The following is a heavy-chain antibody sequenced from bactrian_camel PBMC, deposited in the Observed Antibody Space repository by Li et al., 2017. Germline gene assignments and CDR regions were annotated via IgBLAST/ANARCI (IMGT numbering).Heavy chain of an antibody. Sequence: DVQLVESGGGSVQAGGSLRLSCTASEFRFDDSDWGWYRQGAGKKCEVVSRKQSDSSIDYAESVKGRFTISHDNAKKTAYLQMNSLKPEDTAMYYCAARGPYCYTKLSVRDFTYWGQGTQVTVS. V-gene: IGHV3S66*01. J-gene: IGHJ6*01. CDR2: KQSDSSI. CDR3: AARGPYCYTKLSVRDFTY. CDR1: EFRFDDSD. D-gene: IGHD2*01.